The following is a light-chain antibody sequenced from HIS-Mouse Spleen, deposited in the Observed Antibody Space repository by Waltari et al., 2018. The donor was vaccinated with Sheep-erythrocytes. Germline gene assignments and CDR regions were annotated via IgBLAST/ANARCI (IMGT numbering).Light chain of an antibody. V-gene: IGLV2-11*01. Sequence: QSALTQPRSVSGSPGQSVTTSCTGTSSDLGGYNYVPWYQQHPGQAPKLMIYDVSKRPSGVPDRFSGSKSGNTASLTISGLQAEDEADYYCCSYAGSYNHVFATGTKVTVL. CDR3: CSYAGSYNHV. J-gene: IGLJ1*01. CDR1: SSDLGGYNY. CDR2: DVS.